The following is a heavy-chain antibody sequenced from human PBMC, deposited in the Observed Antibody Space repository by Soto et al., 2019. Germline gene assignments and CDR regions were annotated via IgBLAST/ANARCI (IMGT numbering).Heavy chain of an antibody. D-gene: IGHD1-26*01. CDR3: CHTWV. J-gene: IGHJ4*02. CDR1: GFSISDDW. CDR2: INEDGSEE. Sequence: EVQMVESGGGLVQPGGSLRLSCAASGFSISDDWMSWVRQAPGKGLEWVGNINEDGSEENYVDSVKGRFTISRDNARNSLELQMNSLRVEDTAVYYCCHTWVGGQGTLVTVSS. V-gene: IGHV3-7*01.